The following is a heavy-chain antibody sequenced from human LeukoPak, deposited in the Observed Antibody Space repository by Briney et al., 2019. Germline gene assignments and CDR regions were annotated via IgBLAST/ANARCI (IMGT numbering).Heavy chain of an antibody. Sequence: SGGSQRLSCAASGFTFSSYGMHWVRQTPGKGLEWVAVIWYDGSNKYYADSVKGRFTISRDNSKNTLYLQMNSLRAEDTAVYYCASLRAGNNWFDPWGQGTLVTVSS. J-gene: IGHJ5*02. CDR1: GFTFSSYG. D-gene: IGHD3-10*01. CDR2: IWYDGSNK. V-gene: IGHV3-33*01. CDR3: ASLRAGNNWFDP.